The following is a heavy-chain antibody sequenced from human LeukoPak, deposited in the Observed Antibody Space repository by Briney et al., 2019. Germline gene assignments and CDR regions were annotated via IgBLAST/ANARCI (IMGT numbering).Heavy chain of an antibody. Sequence: SVKVSCKASGGTFNNYIISWVRQASGQGLEWMGGIIPIFGTANYAQKFQGRITITADESTSTAYMELSSLRSEDTAVYYCARALHLELHYYFDYWGQGTLVTVSS. J-gene: IGHJ4*02. CDR2: IIPIFGTA. CDR1: GGTFNNYI. D-gene: IGHD1-1*01. V-gene: IGHV1-69*13. CDR3: ARALHLELHYYFDY.